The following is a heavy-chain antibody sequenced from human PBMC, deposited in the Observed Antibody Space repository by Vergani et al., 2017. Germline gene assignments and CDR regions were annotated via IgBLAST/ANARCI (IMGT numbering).Heavy chain of an antibody. Sequence: VDLVESGGGVVQPGGSLRLSCAASGFPFSSYGMHWVRQAPGKGLEWVAFIRYDGSNKYYADSVKGRFTISRDNSKNTLYLQMNSLRAEDTAVYYCAKESSGWKEDWFDPWGQGTLVTVSS. D-gene: IGHD6-19*01. CDR1: GFPFSSYG. J-gene: IGHJ5*02. CDR3: AKESSGWKEDWFDP. CDR2: IRYDGSNK. V-gene: IGHV3-30*02.